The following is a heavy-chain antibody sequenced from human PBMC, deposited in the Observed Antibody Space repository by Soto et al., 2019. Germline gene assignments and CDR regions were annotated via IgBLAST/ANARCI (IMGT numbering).Heavy chain of an antibody. Sequence: QVQLVQSGAEVKKPGSSVKVSCKASGGTFSSYAISWVRQAPGQGLEWMGGIIPIFGTANYAQKFQGRVTITADESTSTAYMELSSLRSEDTAVYYCARSVDTATPVFYFVYGTDVWGQGTTVTVSS. V-gene: IGHV1-69*01. D-gene: IGHD5-18*01. CDR2: IIPIFGTA. CDR1: GGTFSSYA. J-gene: IGHJ6*02. CDR3: ARSVDTATPVFYFVYGTDV.